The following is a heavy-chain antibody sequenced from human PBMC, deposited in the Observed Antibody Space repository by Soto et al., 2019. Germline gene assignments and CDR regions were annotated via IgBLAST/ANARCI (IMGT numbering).Heavy chain of an antibody. CDR3: ARPGSESYYDY. CDR2: ISGSGDST. Sequence: EVQLLESGGGLVQPGGSLRLSCAASGFTFSSYAMRWVRQAPVKGLEWVSAISGSGDSTYYADSVKGRFNISRDNSKSTLYLQMNNLRTEYAAVYYCARPGSESYYDYWGQGTLVTVSS. CDR1: GFTFSSYA. D-gene: IGHD6-19*01. V-gene: IGHV3-23*01. J-gene: IGHJ4*02.